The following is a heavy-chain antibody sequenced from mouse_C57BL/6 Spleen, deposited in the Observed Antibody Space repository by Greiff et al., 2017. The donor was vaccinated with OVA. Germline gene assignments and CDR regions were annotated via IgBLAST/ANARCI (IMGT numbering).Heavy chain of an antibody. V-gene: IGHV5-4*01. CDR2: ISDGGSYT. CDR3: AGYSAWFAY. J-gene: IGHJ3*01. D-gene: IGHD2-14*01. CDR1: GFTFSSYA. Sequence: EVQGVESGGGLVKPGGSLKLSCAASGFTFSSYAMSWVRQTPEKRLEWVATISDGGSYTYYPDNVKGRLTISRDNAKNNLYLQMSHLKSEDTAMYYCAGYSAWFAYWGQGTLVTVSA.